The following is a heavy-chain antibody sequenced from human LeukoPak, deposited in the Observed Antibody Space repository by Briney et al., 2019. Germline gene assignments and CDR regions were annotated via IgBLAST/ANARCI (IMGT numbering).Heavy chain of an antibody. J-gene: IGHJ6*03. D-gene: IGHD6-6*01. Sequence: ETLSLTCTVSGGSISSYYWSWIRQPPGKGLEWIGYIYYSGSTNYNPSLKSRVTISVDTSKNQFSLKLSPVTAADTAVYCCARVSIAARRAMDVWGKGTTVTVSS. CDR2: IYYSGST. CDR3: ARVSIAARRAMDV. CDR1: GGSISSYY. V-gene: IGHV4-59*01.